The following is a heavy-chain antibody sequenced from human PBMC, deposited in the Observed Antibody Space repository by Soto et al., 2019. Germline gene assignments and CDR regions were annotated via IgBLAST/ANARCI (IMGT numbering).Heavy chain of an antibody. D-gene: IGHD3-16*01. CDR1: GDSVSSNSAA. J-gene: IGHJ5*02. Sequence: SQTLSLTCAISGDSVSSNSAAWNWIRLSPSRGLEWLGRTYFRSKWFNDYAVSVKSRITINPDTSKNQFSLQLTSVTPGDAAVYYCASEDLGGGLSCSYFDPWGQGTRVTLSS. CDR2: TYFRSKWFN. V-gene: IGHV6-1*01. CDR3: ASEDLGGGLSCSYFDP.